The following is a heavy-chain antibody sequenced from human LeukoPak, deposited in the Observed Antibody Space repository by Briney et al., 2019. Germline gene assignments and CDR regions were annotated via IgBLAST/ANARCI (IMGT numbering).Heavy chain of an antibody. CDR1: GGPISRYY. V-gene: IGHV4-59*07. J-gene: IGHJ3*02. CDR3: ARGRFLDAFDI. Sequence: AVPLSLTCTVSGGPISRYYGRWIRQSPGKGLEWIGYIYYSASTKYKPSLKSRVTISVDTSKNQFSLKLSSVTAADTAVYYCARGRFLDAFDIWGRGTMVTVSS. D-gene: IGHD3-3*01. CDR2: IYYSAST.